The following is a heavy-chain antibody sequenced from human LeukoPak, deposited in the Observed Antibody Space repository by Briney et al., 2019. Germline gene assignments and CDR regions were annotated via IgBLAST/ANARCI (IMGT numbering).Heavy chain of an antibody. Sequence: KPSETLSLTCAVYGGSFSGYYWSWIRQPPGKGLEWIGEINHSGSTNYNPSLKSRVTISVDTSKNQFSLELSSVTAADTAVYYRARGRRVFGVVSLYYYYYYMDVWGKGTTVTVSS. CDR2: INHSGST. J-gene: IGHJ6*03. V-gene: IGHV4-34*01. CDR1: GGSFSGYY. CDR3: ARGRRVFGVVSLYYYYYYMDV. D-gene: IGHD3-3*01.